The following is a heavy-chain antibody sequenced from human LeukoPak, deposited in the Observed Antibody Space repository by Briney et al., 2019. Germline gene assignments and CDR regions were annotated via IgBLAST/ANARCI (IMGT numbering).Heavy chain of an antibody. J-gene: IGHJ4*02. D-gene: IGHD1-1*01. CDR2: INHSGST. Sequence: SETLSLTCAVYGGSFSGYYWSWIRQPPGKGLEWIGEINHSGSTNYNPSLKSRVTISVDTSKNQSSLKLSSVTAADTAVYYCARWRGRQSEFDYWGQGTLVTVSS. CDR3: ARWRGRQSEFDY. V-gene: IGHV4-34*01. CDR1: GGSFSGYY.